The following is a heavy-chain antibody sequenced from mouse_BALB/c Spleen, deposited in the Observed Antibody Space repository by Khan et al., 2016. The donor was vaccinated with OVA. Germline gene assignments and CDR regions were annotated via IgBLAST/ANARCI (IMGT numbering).Heavy chain of an antibody. J-gene: IGHJ3*01. D-gene: IGHD2-2*01. Sequence: EVQLQESGPEVVKPGASVKISCKASGDTFSDYNMDWVRQSHGKRLEWLGYIYPNDGGSGYNQKFKTKATMTVDISSSTAYMEIRSLTYEDSAVXYCAGSGYDSFAFWGQGTLVTVS. CDR2: IYPNDGGS. CDR1: GDTFSDYN. CDR3: AGSGYDSFAF. V-gene: IGHV1S29*02.